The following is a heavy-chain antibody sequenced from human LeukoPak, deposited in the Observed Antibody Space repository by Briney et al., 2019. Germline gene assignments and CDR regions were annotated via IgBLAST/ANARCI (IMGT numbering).Heavy chain of an antibody. J-gene: IGHJ6*03. Sequence: SETLSLTYTVSGDSISSYYWSWIRQPPGRGLEWIGYIHYSGYTNYNPSLKSRVTISVDTSKNQFSLKLSSVTAADTAVYYCTMASSYYYYYMDVWGKGTTVTVSS. CDR3: TMASSYYYYYMDV. CDR1: GDSISSYY. V-gene: IGHV4-59*08. CDR2: IHYSGYT. D-gene: IGHD3-10*01.